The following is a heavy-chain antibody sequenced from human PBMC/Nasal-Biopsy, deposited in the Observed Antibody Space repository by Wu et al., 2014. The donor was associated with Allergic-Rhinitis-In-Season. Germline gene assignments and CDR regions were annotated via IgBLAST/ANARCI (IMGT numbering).Heavy chain of an antibody. V-gene: IGHV4-34*01. CDR2: INHRGIT. CDR3: ARGPSRRELSYYFQNMAV. D-gene: IGHD3-16*02. J-gene: IGHJ6*03. CDR1: GGSFSDYS. Sequence: TLSLTCAVYGGSFSDYSWNWIRQPPGKGLEWIGEINHRGITNYNPSLKSRVTLSVDTSNNHFSLTLSSVTAADTAVYYCARGPSRRELSYYFQNMAVWGKGTTVTVSS.